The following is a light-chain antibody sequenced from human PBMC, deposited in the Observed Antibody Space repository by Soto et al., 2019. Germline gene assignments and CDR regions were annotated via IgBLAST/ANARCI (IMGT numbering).Light chain of an antibody. J-gene: IGKJ2*01. CDR2: APS. CDR3: QQRDSDPRT. Sequence: DIRLTQSPSFLSASVGDRVTITCRASQGINIFLAWFQQQPGKAPNLLISAPSTLQSGVPSRFSGSGSETEFTLTITSLQPEDSATYYFQQRDSDPRTFVQGNKVEIK. CDR1: QGINIF. V-gene: IGKV1-9*01.